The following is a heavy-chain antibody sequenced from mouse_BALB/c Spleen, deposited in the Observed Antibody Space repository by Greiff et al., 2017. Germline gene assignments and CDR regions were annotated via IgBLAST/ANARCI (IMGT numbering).Heavy chain of an antibody. CDR1: GFTFTDYY. CDR3: ARDPTPHDDYGGAFDY. J-gene: IGHJ2*01. CDR2: IRNKANGYTT. V-gene: IGHV7-3*02. Sequence: DVHLVESGGGLVQPGGSLRLSCATSGFTFTDYYMSWVRQPPGKALEWLGFIRNKANGYTTEYSASVKGRFTISRDNSQSILYLQMNTLRAEDSATYYCARDPTPHDDYGGAFDYWGQGTTLTVSS. D-gene: IGHD2-4*01.